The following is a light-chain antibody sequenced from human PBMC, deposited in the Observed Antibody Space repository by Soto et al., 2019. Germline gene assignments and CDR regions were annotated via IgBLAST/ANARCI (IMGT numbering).Light chain of an antibody. CDR3: NSYTSSSTLV. J-gene: IGLJ2*01. CDR1: SSDVGGYNY. V-gene: IGLV2-14*01. CDR2: EVS. Sequence: QSALTQPPSASGSPGQSVTISCTGTSSDVGGYNYVSWYQQHPGKAPKLMIYEVSNRPSWVSNRFSGSKSGNTASLTISGLQPEDEADYYCNSYTSSSTLVFGGGTKLTVL.